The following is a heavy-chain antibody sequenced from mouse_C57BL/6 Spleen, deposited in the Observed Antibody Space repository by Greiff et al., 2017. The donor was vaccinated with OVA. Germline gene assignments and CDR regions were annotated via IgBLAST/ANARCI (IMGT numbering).Heavy chain of an antibody. CDR1: GYTFTDYY. CDR3: ARGADY. V-gene: IGHV1-26*01. J-gene: IGHJ2*01. CDR2: INPNNGGT. Sequence: VQLQQSGPELVKPGASVKISCKASGYTFTDYYMNWVKQSHGKSLEWIGDINPNNGGTSYNQKFKGKATLTVDKSSSTAYMERRSLTSEDSAVYYCARGADYWGQGTTLTVSS.